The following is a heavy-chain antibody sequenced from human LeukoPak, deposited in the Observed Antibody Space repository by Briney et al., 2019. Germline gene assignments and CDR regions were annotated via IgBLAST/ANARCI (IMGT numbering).Heavy chain of an antibody. J-gene: IGHJ4*02. CDR2: IYYSGST. V-gene: IGHV4-59*01. Sequence: SETLSLTCTVSGGSITSYYWNWIRQPPGRGLEWIGYIYYSGSTNYNPSLKSRVTISVDTSKNQFSLKLSSVTAADTAVYYCARVGLRSRCFEYWGQGTLVTVSS. CDR1: GGSITSYY. CDR3: ARVGLRSRCFEY. D-gene: IGHD2-15*01.